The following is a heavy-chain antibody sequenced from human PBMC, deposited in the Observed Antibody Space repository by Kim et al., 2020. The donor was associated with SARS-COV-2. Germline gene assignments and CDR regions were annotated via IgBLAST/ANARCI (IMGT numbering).Heavy chain of an antibody. V-gene: IGHV1-2*04. CDR2: INPNSGGT. Sequence: ASVKVSCKASGYTFTGYYMHWVRQAPGQGLEWMGWINPNSGGTNYAQKFQGWVTMTRDTSISTAYMELSRLRSDDTAVYYCARERARIVGAFADYYGMDVWGQGTTVTVSS. CDR3: ARERARIVGAFADYYGMDV. CDR1: GYTFTGYY. J-gene: IGHJ6*02. D-gene: IGHD1-26*01.